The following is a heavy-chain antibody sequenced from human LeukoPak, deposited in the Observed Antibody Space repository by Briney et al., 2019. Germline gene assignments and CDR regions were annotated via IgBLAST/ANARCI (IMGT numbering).Heavy chain of an antibody. CDR2: ISWNSGSI. D-gene: IGHD3-16*01. V-gene: IGHV3-9*01. CDR1: GFTFDDYA. J-gene: IGHJ3*02. Sequence: TGGSLRPSCAASGFTFDDYAMHWVRQAPGKGLEWVSGISWNSGSIGYADSVKGRFTISRDNAKNSLYLQMNSLRAEDTALYYCAKDIRAGDWGAFDIWGQGTMVTVSS. CDR3: AKDIRAGDWGAFDI.